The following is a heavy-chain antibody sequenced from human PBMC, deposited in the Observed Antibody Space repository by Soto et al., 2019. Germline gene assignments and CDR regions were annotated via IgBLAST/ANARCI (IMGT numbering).Heavy chain of an antibody. J-gene: IGHJ4*02. CDR3: ARGPAGDKVDY. CDR1: GGSISSGYSY. Sequence: QVQLQESGPGLVEPSQTLSLTCTVSGGSISSGYSYWSWIRQFPGKGLEWIGHIYNGGSTYSNPSLTSRVSISVDASKNQFSLKLSSVTAADPAVYYCARGPAGDKVDYWGQGTLVTVSS. V-gene: IGHV4-30-4*01. D-gene: IGHD7-27*01. CDR2: IYNGGST.